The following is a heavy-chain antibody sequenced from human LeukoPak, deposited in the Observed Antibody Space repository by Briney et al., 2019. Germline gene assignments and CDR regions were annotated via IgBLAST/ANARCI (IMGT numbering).Heavy chain of an antibody. J-gene: IGHJ4*02. CDR2: INPNTGGT. CDR1: GYTFTGYY. V-gene: IGHV1-2*02. CDR3: ARVKNLDY. Sequence: GASVKVSCKASGYTFTGYYIHWVRQAPGQRLEWMGCINPNTGGTNYAQKFQDRVTMTSDTSINTAYMELSSLRSDDTALYYCARVKNLDYWGQGTLVTVSS. D-gene: IGHD2/OR15-2a*01.